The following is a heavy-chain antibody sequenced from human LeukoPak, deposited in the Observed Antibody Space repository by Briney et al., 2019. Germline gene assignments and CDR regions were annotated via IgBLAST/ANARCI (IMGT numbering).Heavy chain of an antibody. V-gene: IGHV3-33*08. CDR3: ARGGAYYYDSSGYYEAFDY. Sequence: AGGSLRLSCAASGFTFSSYGMHWVRQAPGKGLEWVAVIWYDGSNKYYADSVKGRFTISRDNSKNTLYLQMNSLRAEDTAVYYCARGGAYYYDSSGYYEAFDYWGQGTLVTVSS. CDR2: IWYDGSNK. J-gene: IGHJ4*02. D-gene: IGHD3-22*01. CDR1: GFTFSSYG.